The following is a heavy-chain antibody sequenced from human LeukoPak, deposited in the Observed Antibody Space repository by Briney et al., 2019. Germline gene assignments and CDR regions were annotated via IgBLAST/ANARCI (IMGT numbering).Heavy chain of an antibody. J-gene: IGHJ1*01. V-gene: IGHV3-23*01. D-gene: IGHD3-22*01. CDR1: GFTFSKYA. CDR2: VSGSGGVT. Sequence: GGSLRLSCGASGFTFSKYAMSWVRQAPGKGLEWVSGVSGSGGVTYYADSVKGRFTISRDNSKNTLYLQMNSLRAEDTAVYYCAKAADYYDSSGSYDEYFQHWGQGTLVTVSS. CDR3: AKAADYYDSSGSYDEYFQH.